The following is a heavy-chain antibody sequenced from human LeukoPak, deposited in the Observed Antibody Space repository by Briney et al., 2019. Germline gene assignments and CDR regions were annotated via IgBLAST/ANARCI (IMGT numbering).Heavy chain of an antibody. CDR1: GGSFSGYY. V-gene: IGHV4-34*01. J-gene: IGHJ5*02. Sequence: TSETLSLTCAVYGGSFSGYYWSWIRQPPGKGLEWIGEINHSGSTNYNPSLKSRVTISVDTSKNQFSLKLSSVTAADTAVYYCARGYSSGWDRRGWFDPWGQGTLVTVSS. D-gene: IGHD6-19*01. CDR2: INHSGST. CDR3: ARGYSSGWDRRGWFDP.